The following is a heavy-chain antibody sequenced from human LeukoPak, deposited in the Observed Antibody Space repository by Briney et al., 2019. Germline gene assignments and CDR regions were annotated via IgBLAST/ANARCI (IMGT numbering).Heavy chain of an antibody. CDR2: IIYSGGAT. D-gene: IGHD3-22*01. Sequence: GGSLRLSCAASGFTFSRSAMTWVRQGLRTGLEFVASIIYSGGATYYADSVKGRFTISRDNSKNTLYLQMNSLRAEDTALYYCAKDGLYYDGSEHVYYFDSWGQGTLVTVSS. J-gene: IGHJ4*02. CDR1: GFTFSRSA. V-gene: IGHV3-23*01. CDR3: AKDGLYYDGSEHVYYFDS.